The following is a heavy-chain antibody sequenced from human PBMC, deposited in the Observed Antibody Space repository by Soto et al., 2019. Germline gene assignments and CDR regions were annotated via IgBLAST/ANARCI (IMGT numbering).Heavy chain of an antibody. CDR2: IYYSGST. V-gene: IGHV4-39*07. J-gene: IGHJ6*02. CDR3: ARDRVTVVPDAQLGRIYFAYYGMDV. Sequence: SETLSLTCTVSGGSISSSSYYWGWIRQPPGKGLEWIGSIYYSGSTYYNPSLKSRVTISVDTTKDQFSLKLSSVTAADTAVYYCARDRVTVVPDAQLGRIYFAYYGMDVWGQGTTVTLSS. D-gene: IGHD2-2*01. CDR1: GGSISSSSYY.